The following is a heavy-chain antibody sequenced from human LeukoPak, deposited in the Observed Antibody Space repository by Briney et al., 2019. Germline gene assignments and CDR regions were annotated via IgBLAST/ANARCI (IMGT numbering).Heavy chain of an antibody. D-gene: IGHD3-16*01. CDR1: GFTFSSYA. CDR3: AKGGGTSSSYYMDV. CDR2: IVGGGGAT. Sequence: GGSLRLFCAAAGFTFSSYAMSWVRQAPGKGPEWVSFIVGGGGATYYADSVRGRFTISRDNSKNTLYLQMNNLRAEDTAVYYCAKGGGTSSSYYMDVWGKGTPVTVSS. J-gene: IGHJ6*03. V-gene: IGHV3-23*01.